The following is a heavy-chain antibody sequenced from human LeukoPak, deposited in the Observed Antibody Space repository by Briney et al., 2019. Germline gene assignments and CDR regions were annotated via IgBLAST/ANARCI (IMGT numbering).Heavy chain of an antibody. Sequence: PSETLSLTCTVSGGSISSGSYYWSWIRQPAGKGLEWIGLIYTSGSTNYNPSLKSRVTISVDTSKNQFSLKLSSVTAADTAVYYCAGWVAAAGMRAFDIWGQGTMVTVSS. CDR2: IYTSGST. J-gene: IGHJ3*02. CDR3: AGWVAAAGMRAFDI. D-gene: IGHD6-13*01. V-gene: IGHV4-61*02. CDR1: GGSISSGSYY.